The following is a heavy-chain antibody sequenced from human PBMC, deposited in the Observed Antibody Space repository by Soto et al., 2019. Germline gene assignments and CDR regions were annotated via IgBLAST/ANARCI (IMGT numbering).Heavy chain of an antibody. Sequence: PGPALRISCAASGVTFSNYRMHWIRQDPGKGLVWVARMNTDGSITTYADSVKGRFAISRDNAKNTLYLQMNSLRVEDTDVYYCVREPLGNSACWGLGSLVTVSS. CDR1: GVTFSNYR. D-gene: IGHD7-27*01. V-gene: IGHV3-74*03. CDR3: VREPLGNSAC. J-gene: IGHJ4*02. CDR2: MNTDGSIT.